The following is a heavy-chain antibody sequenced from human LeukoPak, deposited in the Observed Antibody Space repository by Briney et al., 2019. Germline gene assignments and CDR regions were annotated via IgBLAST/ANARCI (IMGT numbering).Heavy chain of an antibody. Sequence: GGSLRLSCAASGFTFSSYSMNWVRQAPGKGLEWVSSISSSSSYIYYADSVKGRFTISRDNAKDSLYLQMNCLRAEDTAVYYCARAIAVAGTFDPWGQGTLVTVSS. CDR3: ARAIAVAGTFDP. V-gene: IGHV3-21*01. CDR2: ISSSSSYI. D-gene: IGHD6-19*01. J-gene: IGHJ5*02. CDR1: GFTFSSYS.